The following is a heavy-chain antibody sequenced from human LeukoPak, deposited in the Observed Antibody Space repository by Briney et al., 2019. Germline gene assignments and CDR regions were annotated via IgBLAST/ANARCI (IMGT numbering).Heavy chain of an antibody. Sequence: PGGSLRLSCSASGFTFSRYAMHWVRQAPGKGLEYVSAISSNGGSTYYADSVKGRFTISRDNSKNTLYLQMSSLRTEDTAVYYCVKDGSGSYYTYYFDYWGQGTLVTVSS. J-gene: IGHJ4*02. D-gene: IGHD3-10*01. V-gene: IGHV3-64D*06. CDR3: VKDGSGSYYTYYFDY. CDR2: ISSNGGST. CDR1: GFTFSRYA.